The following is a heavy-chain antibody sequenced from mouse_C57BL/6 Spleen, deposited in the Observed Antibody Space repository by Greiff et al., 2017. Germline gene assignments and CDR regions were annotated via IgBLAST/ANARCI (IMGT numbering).Heavy chain of an antibody. CDR3: TRAGYYAFAY. CDR2: IDPETGGT. Sequence: VQLQQSGAELVRPGASVTLSCKASGYTFTDYEMHWVKQTPVHGLEWIGAIDPETGGTAYNQKFKGKAILTADKSSSTAYMELRSLTSEDSAVYYCTRAGYYAFAYWGQGTLVTVSA. V-gene: IGHV1-15*01. J-gene: IGHJ3*01. D-gene: IGHD2-3*01. CDR1: GYTFTDYE.